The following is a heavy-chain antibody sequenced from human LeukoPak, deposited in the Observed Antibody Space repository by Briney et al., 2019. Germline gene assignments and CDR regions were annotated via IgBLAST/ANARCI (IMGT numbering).Heavy chain of an antibody. CDR2: INQDGSDK. CDR3: ARGEYYYDGGY. J-gene: IGHJ4*02. V-gene: IGHV3-7*04. D-gene: IGHD3-22*01. CDR1: GFTFSSYW. Sequence: GGSLRLSCAASGFTFSSYWMSWVRQAPGKGLEWVANINQDGSDKYYVDSVKGRFTISRDNAKNSLFLQMNGLRAEETAVYYCARGEYYYDGGYWGQGTLVTVSS.